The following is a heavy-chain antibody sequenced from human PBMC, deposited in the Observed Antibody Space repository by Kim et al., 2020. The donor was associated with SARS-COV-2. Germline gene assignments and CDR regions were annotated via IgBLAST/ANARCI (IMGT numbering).Heavy chain of an antibody. CDR3: ARDIEGDYGSGAFDI. D-gene: IGHD3-10*01. V-gene: IGHV3-21*01. Sequence: GGSLRLSCAASGFTFSSYSMNWVRQAPGKGLEWVSSISSSSSYIYYADSVKGRFTISRDNAKNSLYLQMNSLRAEDTAVYYCARDIEGDYGSGAFDIWGQGTMVTVSS. J-gene: IGHJ3*02. CDR1: GFTFSSYS. CDR2: ISSSSSYI.